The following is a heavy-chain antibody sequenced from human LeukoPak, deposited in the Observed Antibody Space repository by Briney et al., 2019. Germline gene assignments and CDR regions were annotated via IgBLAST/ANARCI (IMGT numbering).Heavy chain of an antibody. CDR1: GFLFSSYE. Sequence: GGSLRLSCAASGFLFSSYEMNWVRRAPGEGLEWVSYISSRSRTIDYADSVKGRFTISRDNAKNSLYLQMNSLRTEDTALYYCARVVSTANDFDSWGQGTLVTVSS. CDR2: ISSRSRTI. D-gene: IGHD5/OR15-5a*01. V-gene: IGHV3-48*03. J-gene: IGHJ4*02. CDR3: ARVVSTANDFDS.